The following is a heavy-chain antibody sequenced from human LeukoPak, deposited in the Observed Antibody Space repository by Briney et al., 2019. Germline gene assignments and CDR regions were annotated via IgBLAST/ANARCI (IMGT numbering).Heavy chain of an antibody. V-gene: IGHV3-21*01. D-gene: IGHD3-3*01. CDR1: GFTFSSYS. J-gene: IGHJ4*02. CDR3: ASSYDFWSGYFGY. Sequence: GGSLRLSCAASGFTFSSYSMNWVRQAPGKGLEWVSSISSSSSYIYYADSVKGRFTISRDNAKNSLYLQMNSLRAEDTAVYYCASSYDFWSGYFGYWGQGTLVTVSS. CDR2: ISSSSSYI.